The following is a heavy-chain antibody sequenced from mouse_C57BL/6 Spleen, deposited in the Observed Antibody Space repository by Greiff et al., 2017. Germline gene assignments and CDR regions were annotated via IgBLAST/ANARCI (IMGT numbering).Heavy chain of an antibody. D-gene: IGHD1-1*01. V-gene: IGHV5-6*02. CDR1: GFTFSSYG. CDR3: ARQSDYYGSPYYAMDY. Sequence: DVKLVESGGDLVKPGGSLKLSCAASGFTFSSYGMSWVRQTPDKRLEWVATISSGGSYTYYPDSVKGRFTISRDNAKNTLYLQMSSLKSEDTAMYYCARQSDYYGSPYYAMDYWGQGTSVTVSS. CDR2: ISSGGSYT. J-gene: IGHJ4*01.